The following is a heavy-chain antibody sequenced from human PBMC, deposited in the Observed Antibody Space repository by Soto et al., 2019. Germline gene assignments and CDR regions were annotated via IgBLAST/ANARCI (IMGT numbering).Heavy chain of an antibody. CDR2: INHSGST. CDR1: GGSFSGYY. V-gene: IGHV4-34*01. D-gene: IGHD2-2*01. Sequence: NHSETLSLTCAVYGGSFSGYYWSWIRQPPGKGLEWIGEINHSGSTNYNPSLKSRVTISVDTSKNQFSLKLSSVTAADTAVYYCASHGVGYRSSTSCYEVPNWFDPWGQGTLVTVSS. CDR3: ASHGVGYRSSTSCYEVPNWFDP. J-gene: IGHJ5*02.